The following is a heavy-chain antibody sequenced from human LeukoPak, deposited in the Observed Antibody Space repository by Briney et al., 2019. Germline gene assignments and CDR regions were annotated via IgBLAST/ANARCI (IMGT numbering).Heavy chain of an antibody. J-gene: IGHJ3*02. V-gene: IGHV4-4*07. Sequence: SETLSLTCTVSGDSISTYYWSWIRQPAGKGLEWIGRISSSGSTNYNPSLKSRVTISVDTSKNQFSLKLSSVTAADTAVYFCARGPYSYDGSGAFDIWGQGTMVTVSS. CDR2: ISSSGST. CDR3: ARGPYSYDGSGAFDI. CDR1: GDSISTYY. D-gene: IGHD3-22*01.